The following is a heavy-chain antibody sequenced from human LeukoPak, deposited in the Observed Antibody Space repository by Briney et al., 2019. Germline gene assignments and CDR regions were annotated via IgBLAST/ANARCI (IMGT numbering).Heavy chain of an antibody. CDR2: ISGSGGST. Sequence: GGSLRLSCAASGFTFSSYAMSWVRQAPGKGLEWVSAISGSGGSTYYADSVKGRFTISRDNSKNTLYLQMNSLRAEDTAVYYCAKVDGYCDSSGFNFDYWGQGTLVTVSS. CDR1: GFTFSSYA. D-gene: IGHD3-22*01. V-gene: IGHV3-23*01. J-gene: IGHJ4*02. CDR3: AKVDGYCDSSGFNFDY.